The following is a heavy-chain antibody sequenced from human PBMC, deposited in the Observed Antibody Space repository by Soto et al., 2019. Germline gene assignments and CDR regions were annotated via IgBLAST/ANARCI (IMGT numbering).Heavy chain of an antibody. Sequence: QITLKESGPTLVKPTQTLTLTCTFSGFSLSTSGVGVGWIRQPPGKALEWLVIIYWDDDKRYSPSLRSRLTITKDTSRNQVALTMTYVDPVDTATYFCAHRRIGVSQWNYGDFDYWGQGTLVTVSS. CDR1: GFSLSTSGVG. CDR3: AHRRIGVSQWNYGDFDY. CDR2: IYWDDDK. D-gene: IGHD1-7*01. J-gene: IGHJ4*02. V-gene: IGHV2-5*02.